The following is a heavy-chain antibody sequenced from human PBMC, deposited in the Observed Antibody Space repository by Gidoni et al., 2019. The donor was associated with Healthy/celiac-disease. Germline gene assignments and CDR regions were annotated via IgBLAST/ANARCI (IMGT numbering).Heavy chain of an antibody. V-gene: IGHV3-21*01. D-gene: IGHD1-26*01. J-gene: IGHJ4*02. Sequence: EGQVVESGGGLGKRGGSLRRSCAAAGGTFSSYSMHWVRQSPGKGLGWVSSISSSSISIHYAASGKCRFTISRDNAKNSLSLQMTSLSAEDTAVYYCARDGSLHSIDYWGQGTLVTVSS. CDR2: ISSSSISI. CDR1: GGTFSSYS. CDR3: ARDGSLHSIDY.